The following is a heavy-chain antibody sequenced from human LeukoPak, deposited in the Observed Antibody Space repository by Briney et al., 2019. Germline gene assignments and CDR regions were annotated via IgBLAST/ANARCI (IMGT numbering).Heavy chain of an antibody. CDR2: IYYSGST. CDR1: GGSISSYY. V-gene: IGHV4-59*01. Sequence: PSETLSLTCTVSGGSISSYYWNWIRQPPGKGLEWIGYIYYSGSTNYNPSLKSRVSISVDTSKNQFSLKLSSVTAADTAVYYCARGVPFFDHWGQGTLVTVSS. J-gene: IGHJ4*02. CDR3: ARGVPFFDH.